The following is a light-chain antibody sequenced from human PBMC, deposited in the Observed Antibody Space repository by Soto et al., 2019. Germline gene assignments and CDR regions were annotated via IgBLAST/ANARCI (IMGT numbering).Light chain of an antibody. CDR2: EVS. CDR3: SSYTSKDDVV. J-gene: IGLJ2*01. CDR1: SSDVGGHNY. V-gene: IGLV2-14*01. Sequence: QSALTQPASVSGSPGQSITISCTGTSSDVGGHNYVSWYQQYPGKAPKLMIFEVSNRPSGVSHRFSGSKSDNTASLTISGLQAEDEADYYCSSYTSKDDVVFGGGTKLTVL.